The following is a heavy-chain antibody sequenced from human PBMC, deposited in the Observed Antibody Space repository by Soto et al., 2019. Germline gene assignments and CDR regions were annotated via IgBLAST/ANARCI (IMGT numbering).Heavy chain of an antibody. V-gene: IGHV1-69*13. CDR1: GGTFSSYA. CDR2: IIPIFGTA. Sequence: SVKVSCKASGGTFSSYAISWVRQAPGQGLEWMGGIIPIFGTANYAQKFQGRVTITADESTSTAYMELSSLRSEDTAVYYCARGSSDTAMAYYYYGMDVWGQGTTVTVSS. D-gene: IGHD5-18*01. CDR3: ARGSSDTAMAYYYYGMDV. J-gene: IGHJ6*02.